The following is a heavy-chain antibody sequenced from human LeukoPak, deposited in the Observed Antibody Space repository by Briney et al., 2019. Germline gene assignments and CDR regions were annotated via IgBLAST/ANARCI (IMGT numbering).Heavy chain of an antibody. CDR2: MNPNSGNT. V-gene: IGHV1-8*01. CDR1: GYTFTSYD. CDR3: ARRGSIAVAVLGY. D-gene: IGHD6-19*01. Sequence: ASVKVSCKATGYTFTSYDINWVRQATGQGLEWMGWMNPNSGNTGYAQKFQGRVTMTRNTSISTAYMELSSLRSEDTAVYYCARRGSIAVAVLGYWGQGTLVTVSS. J-gene: IGHJ4*02.